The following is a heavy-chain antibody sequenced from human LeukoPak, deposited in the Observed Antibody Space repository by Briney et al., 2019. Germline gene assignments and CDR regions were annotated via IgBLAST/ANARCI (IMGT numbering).Heavy chain of an antibody. Sequence: ETLSLTCTVSGGSISSSSYYWGWIRQPPGKGLEWVANIKQDGSEKYYVDSVKGRFTISRDSAKNSLYLQMNSLRAEDTAVYYCARAGGTYYGIAFDIWGQGTMVTVSS. V-gene: IGHV3-7*01. CDR3: ARAGGTYYGIAFDI. CDR1: GGSISSSSYY. J-gene: IGHJ3*02. D-gene: IGHD1-26*01. CDR2: IKQDGSEK.